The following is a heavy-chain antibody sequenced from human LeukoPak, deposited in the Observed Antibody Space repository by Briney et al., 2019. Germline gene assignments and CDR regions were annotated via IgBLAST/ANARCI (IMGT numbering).Heavy chain of an antibody. J-gene: IGHJ3*02. CDR3: APSSTFSITYVSGSHEAFDI. CDR2: IIPILGIA. V-gene: IGHV1-69*04. CDR1: GGTFSSYA. D-gene: IGHD3-10*01. Sequence: SVTVSCKASGGTFSSYAISWVRQAPGQGLEWMGRIIPILGIASYAQKFQGRVTIIADKSTSTAYMELSSLRSEDTAVYYCAPSSTFSITYVSGSHEAFDILGQGTMFAVSS.